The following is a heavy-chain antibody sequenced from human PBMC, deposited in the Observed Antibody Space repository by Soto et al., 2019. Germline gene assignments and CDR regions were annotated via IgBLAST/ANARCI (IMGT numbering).Heavy chain of an antibody. CDR1: GGTFSSYT. V-gene: IGHV1-69*02. D-gene: IGHD2-2*01. Sequence: SVKVSCKASGGTFSSYTISWVRQAPGQGLEWMGRIIPILGIANYAQKFQGRVTITADKSTSTAYMELSSLRSEDTAVYYCASPRRSVVPAAMNYYYGMDVWGQGTTVTV. J-gene: IGHJ6*02. CDR2: IIPILGIA. CDR3: ASPRRSVVPAAMNYYYGMDV.